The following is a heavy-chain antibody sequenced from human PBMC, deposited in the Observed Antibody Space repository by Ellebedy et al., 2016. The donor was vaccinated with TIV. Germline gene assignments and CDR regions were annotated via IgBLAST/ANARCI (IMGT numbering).Heavy chain of an antibody. CDR2: IRNDGNNA. CDR1: GFTFSSYG. V-gene: IGHV3-33*01. J-gene: IGHJ5*01. CDR3: ARWYGSGTYYLDP. Sequence: PGGSLRLSCAASGFTFSSYGMHWVRQAPGKGLEWVAAIRNDGNNAYYADSVKGRLTISKKNSKNTLYLQMNSLRAEDTALYYCARWYGSGTYYLDPWGQGTLVTVSS. D-gene: IGHD3-10*01.